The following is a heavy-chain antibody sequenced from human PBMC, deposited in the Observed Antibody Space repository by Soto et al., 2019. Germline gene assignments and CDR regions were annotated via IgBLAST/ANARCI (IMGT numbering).Heavy chain of an antibody. Sequence: QVQLVESGGGVVQPGRSLRLCCAASGFMFSNFGMNWVRQAPGKGLEWVAVISKDGANKYYADFVKGRFTISRDNSKDTLYLQVNSLRAEDTAVYFCATLQGLWGSSRPPDHWGQGALVTVSS. CDR1: GFMFSNFG. CDR3: ATLQGLWGSSRPPDH. V-gene: IGHV3-30*03. CDR2: ISKDGANK. D-gene: IGHD3-16*02. J-gene: IGHJ5*02.